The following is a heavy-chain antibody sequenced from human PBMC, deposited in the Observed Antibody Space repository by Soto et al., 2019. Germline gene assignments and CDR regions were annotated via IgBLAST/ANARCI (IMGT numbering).Heavy chain of an antibody. CDR1: GGSISSYY. D-gene: IGHD2-15*01. V-gene: IGHV4-59*01. J-gene: IGHJ4*02. CDR3: ASSGGNTDFFDY. Sequence: PSETLSLTCTVSGGSISSYYWSWIRQPPGKGLEWIGYIYYSGSTNYNPSLKSRVTISVDTSKNQFSLKLSSVTAADAAVYYCASSGGNTDFFDYWGQGTLVPSPQ. CDR2: IYYSGST.